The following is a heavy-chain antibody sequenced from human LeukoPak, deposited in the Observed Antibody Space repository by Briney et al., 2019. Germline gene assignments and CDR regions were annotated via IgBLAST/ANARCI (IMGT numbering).Heavy chain of an antibody. Sequence: SVKVSCKASGGTFSSYAISWVRQAPGQGLEWMGGIIPIFGTANYAQKFQGRVTITTDESTSTAYMELSSLRSEGTAVYYCARDFSVAENWFDPWGQGTLVTVSS. CDR1: GGTFSSYA. CDR3: ARDFSVAENWFDP. J-gene: IGHJ5*02. CDR2: IIPIFGTA. V-gene: IGHV1-69*05. D-gene: IGHD6-19*01.